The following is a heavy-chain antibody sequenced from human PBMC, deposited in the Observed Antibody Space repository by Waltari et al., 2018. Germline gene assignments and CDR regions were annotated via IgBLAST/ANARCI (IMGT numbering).Heavy chain of an antibody. CDR1: EFSLSNTKMG. CDR3: ARIREFSNGPGGWFDP. Sequence: QVTLKESGPVLVKPTETLTLTCTVSEFSLSNTKMGVSWIRQPPGKALEWLAHFFSNDEKSYSASRNSRLTIAKDTSNSHVVLTMTNVGPVDTATYYCARIREFSNGPGGWFDPWGQGTLVTVSS. CDR2: FFSNDEK. J-gene: IGHJ5*02. V-gene: IGHV2-26*02. D-gene: IGHD5-18*01.